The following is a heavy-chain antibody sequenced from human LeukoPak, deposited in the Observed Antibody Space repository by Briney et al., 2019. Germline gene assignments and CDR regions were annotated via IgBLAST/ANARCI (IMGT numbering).Heavy chain of an antibody. CDR2: IRTNGRDT. V-gene: IGHV3-23*01. CDR3: ATGGYTTWFDP. D-gene: IGHD2-15*01. J-gene: IGHJ5*02. CDR1: GFTFSSYS. Sequence: PGGSLRLSCAASGFTFSSYSMSWVRQSPGKGLEWVSNIRTNGRDTYYADAVKGRFTISRDNSKNTLYLEMNSLRAEDTAVYHCATGGYTTWFDPWGQGTLVTVSS.